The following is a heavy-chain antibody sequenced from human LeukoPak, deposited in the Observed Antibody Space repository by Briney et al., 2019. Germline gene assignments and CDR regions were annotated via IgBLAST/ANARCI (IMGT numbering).Heavy chain of an antibody. J-gene: IGHJ4*02. CDR1: GFTFNSYS. V-gene: IGHV3-21*01. Sequence: PGGSLRLSRAASGFTFNSYSMNWVRQAPGKGLEWVSSISSSSTYIHYADSVKGRFTISRDNGKRSLYLQMNSLRAEDTAVYYFARDPPYCSGDNCYFDSWGQGNLVTVSS. CDR3: ARDPPYCSGDNCYFDS. D-gene: IGHD2-15*01. CDR2: ISSSSTYI.